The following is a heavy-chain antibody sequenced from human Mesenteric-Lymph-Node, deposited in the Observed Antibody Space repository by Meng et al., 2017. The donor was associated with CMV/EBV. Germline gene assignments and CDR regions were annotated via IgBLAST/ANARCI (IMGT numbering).Heavy chain of an antibody. J-gene: IGHJ4*02. V-gene: IGHV3-30*04. D-gene: IGHD4-17*01. CDR1: GFTLSDYS. CDR3: AREEPGYGDHTFAY. Sequence: GESLKISCAASGFTLSDYSTQWVRQAPGKGLEWVAVISFDGRNKYYADSVKGRFTISRNHSMNTLYLQMNSLRVEDTAVYYCAREEPGYGDHTFAYWGQGTLVTVSS. CDR2: ISFDGRNK.